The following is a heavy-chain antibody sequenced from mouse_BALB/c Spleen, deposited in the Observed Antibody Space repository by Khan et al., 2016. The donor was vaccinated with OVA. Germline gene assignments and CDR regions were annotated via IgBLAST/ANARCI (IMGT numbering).Heavy chain of an antibody. V-gene: IGHV1-87*01. Sequence: QIQLVQSGAELARPGASVNLSCKASGYTFTNYWIHGVRQRPGQGLEWIGSIFPGNDDTNYTQKFKGKATLTADKSSSTACMQIRTLASEDSAVYYCATHVHYAMDYWGQGTSVTVSS. CDR2: IFPGNDDT. CDR1: GYTFTNYW. CDR3: ATHVHYAMDY. J-gene: IGHJ4*01.